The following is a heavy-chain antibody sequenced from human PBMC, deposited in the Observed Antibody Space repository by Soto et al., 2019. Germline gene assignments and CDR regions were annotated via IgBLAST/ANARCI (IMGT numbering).Heavy chain of an antibody. Sequence: GGSLRLSCAASGFTFSSYGMNWVRQAPGKGLEWVSYISGSSSTIYYADSVKGRFTISRDNAKDSLFLQMNSLRDADTALYYCAVSRDFFTYYHYSSSDVWGQGTTVTVSS. CDR3: AVSRDFFTYYHYSSSDV. D-gene: IGHD2-2*01. CDR2: ISGSSSTI. J-gene: IGHJ6*02. CDR1: GFTFSSYG. V-gene: IGHV3-48*02.